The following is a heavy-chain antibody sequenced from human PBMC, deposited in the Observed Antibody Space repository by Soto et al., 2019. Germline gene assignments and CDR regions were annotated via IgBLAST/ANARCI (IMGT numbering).Heavy chain of an antibody. J-gene: IGHJ4*02. Sequence: PGGSLRLSCVVSGLTVSSNSMNGVRQAPGKGLEWVSIMYSGGKTNYADSVKGRFSISRDTSRNTLYLQMSSLRVEDTAVYYCARDHPLFSFGYQRGNYFDHWGQGALVTVSS. D-gene: IGHD3-22*01. CDR1: GLTVSSNS. CDR2: MYSGGKT. CDR3: ARDHPLFSFGYQRGNYFDH. V-gene: IGHV3-66*01.